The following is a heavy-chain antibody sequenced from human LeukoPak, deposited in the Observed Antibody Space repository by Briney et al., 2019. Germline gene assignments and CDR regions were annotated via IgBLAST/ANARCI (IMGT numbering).Heavy chain of an antibody. CDR2: INHSGST. CDR1: GGSFSGYY. Sequence: SETLSLTCAVYGGSFSGYYWSWLRQPPGKGLEWIGEINHSGSTNYNPSLKSRVTISVDTSKNQFSLKLSSVTAADTAVYYCARAPVYYYDSSGGGLYYYMDVWGKGTTVTVSS. CDR3: ARAPVYYYDSSGGGLYYYMDV. J-gene: IGHJ6*03. V-gene: IGHV4-34*01. D-gene: IGHD3-22*01.